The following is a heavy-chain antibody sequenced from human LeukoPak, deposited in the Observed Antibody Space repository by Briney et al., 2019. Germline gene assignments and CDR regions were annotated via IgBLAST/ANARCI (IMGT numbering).Heavy chain of an antibody. J-gene: IGHJ6*04. Sequence: GGSLRLSCAASGFTFSSYEMNWVRQAPGKGLEWVSYISCSGSTIYYADSVKGRFTISRDNAKNSLYLQMNSLRAEDTAVYYCAELGLTMIGGVWGKGTTVTISS. CDR1: GFTFSSYE. D-gene: IGHD3-10*02. CDR2: ISCSGSTI. CDR3: AELGLTMIGGV. V-gene: IGHV3-48*03.